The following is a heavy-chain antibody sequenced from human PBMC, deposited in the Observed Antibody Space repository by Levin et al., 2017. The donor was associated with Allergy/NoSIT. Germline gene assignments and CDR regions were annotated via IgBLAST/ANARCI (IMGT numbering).Heavy chain of an antibody. V-gene: IGHV1-18*01. D-gene: IGHD6-13*01. CDR2: ISAYNGNT. Sequence: GESLKISCKASGYTFTSYGISWVRQAPGQGLEWMGWISAYNGNTNYAQKLQGRVTMTTDTSTSTAYMELRSLRSDDTAVYYCARDHQQQPIPYYFDYWGQGTLVTVSS. CDR1: GYTFTSYG. CDR3: ARDHQQQPIPYYFDY. J-gene: IGHJ4*02.